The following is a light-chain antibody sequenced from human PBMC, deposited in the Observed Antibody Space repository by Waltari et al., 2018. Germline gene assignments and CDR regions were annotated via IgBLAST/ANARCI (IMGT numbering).Light chain of an antibody. Sequence: AIQLTQSPSSLSASVGDRVTITCRASQGISSALAWYQQKPGKAPKLLISAASSLESGVTARFGGSGAETDFTLTISRLQPEEFATCYCQQFNSYPPLTFGGGTKVEIK. J-gene: IGKJ4*01. V-gene: IGKV1-13*02. CDR2: AAS. CDR3: QQFNSYPPLT. CDR1: QGISSA.